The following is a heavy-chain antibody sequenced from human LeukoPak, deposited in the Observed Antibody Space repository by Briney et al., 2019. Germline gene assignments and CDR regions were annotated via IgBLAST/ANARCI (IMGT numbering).Heavy chain of an antibody. V-gene: IGHV4-4*07. CDR3: ARGIDY. Sequence: SETLSLTCTISGTSISNYYWSWIRQPAGKGLEWIGRIYTSGSTNYNPSLKSRVTISVDTSKNQFSLKLSSVTAADTAVYYCARGIDYWGQGTLVTVSS. D-gene: IGHD2/OR15-2a*01. CDR1: GTSISNYY. CDR2: IYTSGST. J-gene: IGHJ4*02.